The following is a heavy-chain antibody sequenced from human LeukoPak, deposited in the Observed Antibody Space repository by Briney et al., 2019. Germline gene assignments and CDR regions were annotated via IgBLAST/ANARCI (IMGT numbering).Heavy chain of an antibody. D-gene: IGHD6-19*01. CDR1: EFTFSTYG. V-gene: IGHV3-33*05. Sequence: GGSLRLSCAGSEFTFSTYGMHWVRQAPGKGLEWVAVISFDGSYKYYVDSVKGRFTISRDNSKNTLYLQMNSLRAEDTAVYYCAKDPYSSGYYYYYYMDVWGKGTTVTVSS. J-gene: IGHJ6*03. CDR3: AKDPYSSGYYYYYYMDV. CDR2: ISFDGSYK.